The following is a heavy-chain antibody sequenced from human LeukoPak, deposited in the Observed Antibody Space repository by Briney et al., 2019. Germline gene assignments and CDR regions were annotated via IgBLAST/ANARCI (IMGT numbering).Heavy chain of an antibody. CDR3: AKLYGSSQAGKDY. D-gene: IGHD3-10*01. J-gene: IGHJ4*02. V-gene: IGHV3-23*01. CDR1: GITFSSYA. CDR2: VTGSGTST. Sequence: GGSLRPSCAASGITFSSYALTWVRQAPGKGLEWVSTVTGSGTSTYYADSVKGRFTISRDNSKNTLYLQMNGLRAEDTAVYYCAKLYGSSQAGKDYWGQGTLVTVSS.